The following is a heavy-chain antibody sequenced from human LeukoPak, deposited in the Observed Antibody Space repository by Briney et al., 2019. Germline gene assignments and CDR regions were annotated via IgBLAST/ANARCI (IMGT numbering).Heavy chain of an antibody. Sequence: GRSLRLSCAASGFTFSSYAMHWVRQAPGKGLEWVAVISYDGSNKYYADSVKGRFTISRDNSKNTLYLQMNSLRAEDTAVYYCARDIVVVPAAQNYYYYGMDVWGKGTTVTVSS. D-gene: IGHD2-2*01. V-gene: IGHV3-30*04. CDR2: ISYDGSNK. CDR3: ARDIVVVPAAQNYYYYGMDV. J-gene: IGHJ6*04. CDR1: GFTFSSYA.